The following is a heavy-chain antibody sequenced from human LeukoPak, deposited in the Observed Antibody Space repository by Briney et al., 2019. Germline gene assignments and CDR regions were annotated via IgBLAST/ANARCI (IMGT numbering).Heavy chain of an antibody. Sequence: GGSLRLSCAASGFTFSSYSMNWVRQAPGKGLEWVSYISSSSSTIYYADSVKGRFTISRDNAKNSLYLQMNSLRAEDTAVYYCARGFHVQLELWAFDIWGQGTMVTVSS. CDR2: ISSSSSTI. D-gene: IGHD1-7*01. V-gene: IGHV3-48*01. CDR3: ARGFHVQLELWAFDI. J-gene: IGHJ3*02. CDR1: GFTFSSYS.